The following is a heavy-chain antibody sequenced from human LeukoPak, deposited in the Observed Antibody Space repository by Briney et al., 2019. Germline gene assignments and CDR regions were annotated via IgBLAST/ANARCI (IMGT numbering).Heavy chain of an antibody. J-gene: IGHJ1*01. D-gene: IGHD3-22*01. CDR1: GFTFSSYS. CDR2: ISSSSSYI. Sequence: GGSLRLSCAAPGFTFSSYSMNWVRQAPGKGLEWVSSISSSSSYIYYADSVKGRFTISRDNAKNSLYLQMNSLRAEDTAVYYCARKWLYYYDSSGYYYGSEYFQHWGQGTLVTVSS. CDR3: ARKWLYYYDSSGYYYGSEYFQH. V-gene: IGHV3-21*01.